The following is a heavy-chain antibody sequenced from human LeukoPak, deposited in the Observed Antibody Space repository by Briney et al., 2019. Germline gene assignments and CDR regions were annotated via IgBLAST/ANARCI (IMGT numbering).Heavy chain of an antibody. J-gene: IGHJ4*02. CDR2: ISYDGSNK. V-gene: IGHV3-30-3*01. CDR1: GFTFSSYA. D-gene: IGHD1-26*01. Sequence: GRSLRRSCAASGFTFSSYAMHWVRQAPGKGLEWVAVISYDGSNKYYADSVKGRFTISRDNSKNTLYLQMNSLRAEDTAVYYCAGGSGSVDYWGQGTLVTVSS. CDR3: AGGSGSVDY.